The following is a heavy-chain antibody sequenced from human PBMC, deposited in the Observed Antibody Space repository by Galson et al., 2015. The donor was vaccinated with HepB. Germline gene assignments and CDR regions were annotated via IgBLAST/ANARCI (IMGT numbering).Heavy chain of an antibody. CDR2: IYPGDSDT. CDR1: GSSFTSHW. J-gene: IGHJ3*02. D-gene: IGHD6-13*01. Sequence: QSGAEVTKPGESLKISCKGSGSSFTSHWIGWVRQMPGKGLEWMGIIYPGDSDTRYSPSFQGQVTISADKSISTAYLQWSSLKASDTAMYYCARQSFEYSSSWYSFDAFDIWGQGTMVTVSS. CDR3: ARQSFEYSSSWYSFDAFDI. V-gene: IGHV5-51*01.